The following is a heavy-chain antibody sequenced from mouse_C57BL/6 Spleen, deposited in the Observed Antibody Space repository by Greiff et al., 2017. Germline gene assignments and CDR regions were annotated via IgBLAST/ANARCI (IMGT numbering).Heavy chain of an antibody. V-gene: IGHV1-55*01. J-gene: IGHJ4*01. CDR1: GYTFTSYW. Sequence: QVQLQQPGAELVKPGASVKMSCKASGYTFTSYWITWVKQRPGQGLEWIGDIYPGSGSTNYNEKFKSKATLTVDTSSSTAYMQLSSLTSEDSAVYYCASIDDGYHVGAMDYWGQGTSVTVSS. CDR3: ASIDDGYHVGAMDY. D-gene: IGHD2-3*01. CDR2: IYPGSGST.